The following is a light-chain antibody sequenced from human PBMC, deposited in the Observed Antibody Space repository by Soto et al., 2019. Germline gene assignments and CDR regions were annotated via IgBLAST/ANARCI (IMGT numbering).Light chain of an antibody. CDR1: QSTGSY. CDR2: AAS. J-gene: IGKJ1*01. V-gene: IGKV1-39*01. CDR3: EEGYSTPRT. Sequence: DIQMTQSPSSLSASVGDRVTLTCRASQSTGSYLNWYQQKPGKAPKFLIYAASSLQSGATSRFSGSGSGTDFTLTITSLLPEDVATYYCEEGYSTPRTFGHGTMVDIK.